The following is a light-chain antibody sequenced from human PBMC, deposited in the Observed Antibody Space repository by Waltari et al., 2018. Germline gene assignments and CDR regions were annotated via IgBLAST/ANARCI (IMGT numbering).Light chain of an antibody. CDR2: AED. V-gene: IGLV3-19*01. CDR3: NTRDISGDHLV. J-gene: IGLJ1*01. CDR1: GLRTFY. Sequence: SSEMTQEPAVSVALGQTVRITCQGGGLRTFYANWYQQKPRQAPLLVIYAEDNRPSGIPDRFSGSRSGNTAFLTISGAQAEDEADYYCNTRDISGDHLVFGSGTKVTVL.